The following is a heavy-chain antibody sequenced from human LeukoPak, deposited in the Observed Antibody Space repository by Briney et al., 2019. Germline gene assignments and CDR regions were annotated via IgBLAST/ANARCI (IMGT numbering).Heavy chain of an antibody. J-gene: IGHJ4*02. CDR2: IYYSGST. CDR1: GGSISSYY. CDR3: ARGLALAAAGTIDY. D-gene: IGHD6-13*01. Sequence: SETLSLTCSVSGGSISSYYWGWIRQPPGKGLEWIGSIYYSGSTYYNPSLKSRVTISVDTSKNQFSLKLSSVTAADTAVYYCARGLALAAAGTIDYWGQGTLVTVSS. V-gene: IGHV4-39*07.